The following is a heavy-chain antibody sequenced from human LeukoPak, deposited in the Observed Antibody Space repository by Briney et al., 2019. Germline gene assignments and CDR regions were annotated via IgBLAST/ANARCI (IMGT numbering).Heavy chain of an antibody. CDR2: IWYDGSNK. J-gene: IGHJ6*03. CDR1: GFTFSSYG. Sequence: QPGGSLRLSCAASGFTFSSYGMHWVRQAPGKGLEWVAVIWYDGSNKYYADSVKGRFTISRDNSKNTLYLQMNSLRAEDTAVYYCARGIAAAGYYHYYMDVWGKGTTVTVSS. V-gene: IGHV3-33*01. D-gene: IGHD6-13*01. CDR3: ARGIAAAGYYHYYMDV.